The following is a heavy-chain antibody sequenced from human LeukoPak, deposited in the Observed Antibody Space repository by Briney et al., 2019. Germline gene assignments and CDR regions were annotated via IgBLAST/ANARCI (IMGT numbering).Heavy chain of an antibody. CDR1: GYTLTELS. V-gene: IGHV1-24*01. D-gene: IGHD3-10*01. CDR2: FDPEDGET. J-gene: IGHJ4*02. CDR3: ATDNREFHYYFDY. Sequence: ASVKVSCKVSGYTLTELSMHWVRQAPGKGLEWMGGFDPEDGETIYAQKFQGRVTMTEDTSTDTAYMELSSLRSEDTAAYYCATDNREFHYYFDYWGQGTLVTVSS.